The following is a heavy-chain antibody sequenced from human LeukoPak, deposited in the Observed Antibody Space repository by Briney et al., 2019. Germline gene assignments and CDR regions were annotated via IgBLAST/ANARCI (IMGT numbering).Heavy chain of an antibody. V-gene: IGHV3-23*01. D-gene: IGHD3-3*01. CDR3: AKIGRRYDFWTGYYEEEVDYMDV. CDR1: GFTLSNYA. J-gene: IGHJ6*03. CDR2: INGSGDKT. Sequence: PGGSLRLSCAASGFTLSNYAMNWVRQAPGKGLEWVSSINGSGDKTYYADSVKGRFTISRDNSKNTLYLQMNSLRAEDTAVYYCAKIGRRYDFWTGYYEEEVDYMDVWGRGTTVTVSS.